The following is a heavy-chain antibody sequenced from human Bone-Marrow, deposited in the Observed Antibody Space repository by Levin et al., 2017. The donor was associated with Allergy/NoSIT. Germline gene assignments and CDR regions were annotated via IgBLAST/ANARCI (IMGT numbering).Heavy chain of an antibody. V-gene: IGHV3-53*01. Sequence: ETLSLTCAASGFTVSSNYMSWVRQAPGKGLEWVSVIYSGGSTYYADSVKGRFTISRDNSKNTLYIQMNSLRAEDTAVYYCARGHYSYYYMDVWGKGTTVTVSS. CDR2: IYSGGST. J-gene: IGHJ6*03. CDR3: ARGHYSYYYMDV. CDR1: GFTVSSNY.